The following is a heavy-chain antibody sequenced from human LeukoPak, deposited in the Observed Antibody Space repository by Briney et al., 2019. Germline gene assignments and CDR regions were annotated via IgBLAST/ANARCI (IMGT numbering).Heavy chain of an antibody. CDR2: ISVSGGST. J-gene: IGHJ4*02. D-gene: IGHD2-2*02. V-gene: IGHV3-23*01. Sequence: PGGSLRLSCAASGFTFSSYAMSWVRQAPGKGLEWVSGISVSGGSTYYADSVKGRFTISRDISKNTLYLQMNSLRAEDTAMYYCARLGFVVPAVIFDYWGQGTLVTVSS. CDR1: GFTFSSYA. CDR3: ARLGFVVPAVIFDY.